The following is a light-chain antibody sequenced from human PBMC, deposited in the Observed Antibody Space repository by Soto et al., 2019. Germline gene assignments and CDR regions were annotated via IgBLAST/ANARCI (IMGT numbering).Light chain of an antibody. Sequence: DIVMTQSPLSLPVTPGEPASISCRSSQSLLHSNGYNYLDWYLQKPGQSPQLLIYLGSNRASGVPDRFSGSGSCTDFKLKISRVEAEDVGVYYCMQALQTPLAFGQGTKVEIK. J-gene: IGKJ1*01. CDR1: QSLLHSNGYNY. CDR3: MQALQTPLA. CDR2: LGS. V-gene: IGKV2-28*01.